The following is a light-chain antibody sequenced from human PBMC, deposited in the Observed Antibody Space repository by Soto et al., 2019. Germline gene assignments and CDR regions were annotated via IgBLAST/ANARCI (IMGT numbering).Light chain of an antibody. CDR3: QQYDNYPLS. Sequence: DIQMTQSPSSLSASVGDRVTITCQASQDIRNRLNWYHQKPGKAPQLLIYDASNLETGVPSRFSGVGSGTDFTVTISSVQPEDTASDYCQQYDNYPLSFGVGTKVEIK. CDR2: DAS. CDR1: QDIRNR. V-gene: IGKV1-33*01. J-gene: IGKJ4*01.